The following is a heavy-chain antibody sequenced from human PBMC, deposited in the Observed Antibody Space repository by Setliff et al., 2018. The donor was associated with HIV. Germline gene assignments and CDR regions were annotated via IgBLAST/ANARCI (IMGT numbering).Heavy chain of an antibody. V-gene: IGHV1-18*01. CDR3: ARDPGYKSTWYGVFDI. J-gene: IGHJ3*02. Sequence: GASVKVSCKASAYTFTSYGISWVRQAPGQGLEWMGWISAHNGNTNYAQNFQGRVIMTTDTSTSTAYMELRSLRSDDTAVYYCARDPGYKSTWYGVFDIWGQGTMVTVSS. CDR1: AYTFTSYG. D-gene: IGHD6-13*01. CDR2: ISAHNGNT.